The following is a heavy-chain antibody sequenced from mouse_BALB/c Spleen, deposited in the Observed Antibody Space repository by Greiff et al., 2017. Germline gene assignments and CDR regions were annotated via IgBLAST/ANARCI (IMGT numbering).Heavy chain of an antibody. D-gene: IGHD2-1*01. Sequence: EVHLVESGGDLVKPGGSLKLSCAASGFTFSSYGMSWVRQTPDKRLEWVATISSGGSYTYYPDSVKGRFTISRDNAKNTLYLHMSSLKSEDTAMYYCARPYGNYYVDYWGQGTTLTVAS. V-gene: IGHV5-6*01. CDR3: ARPYGNYYVDY. CDR2: ISSGGSYT. J-gene: IGHJ2*01. CDR1: GFTFSSYG.